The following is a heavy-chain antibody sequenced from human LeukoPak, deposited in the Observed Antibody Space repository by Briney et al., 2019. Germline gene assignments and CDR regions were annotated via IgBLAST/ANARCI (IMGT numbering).Heavy chain of an antibody. J-gene: IGHJ6*02. D-gene: IGHD5/OR15-5a*01. CDR3: ARRVSSYDFYGLDV. CDR2: INHSGST. CDR1: GGSFSGYY. V-gene: IGHV4-34*01. Sequence: SETLSLTCAVYGGSFSGYYWSWIRQPPGKGLEWIGEINHSGSTNYNPSLKSRVTISVDTSGNQFSLTLSSVTAADTAVYYCARRVSSYDFYGLDVWGQGTTVTVSS.